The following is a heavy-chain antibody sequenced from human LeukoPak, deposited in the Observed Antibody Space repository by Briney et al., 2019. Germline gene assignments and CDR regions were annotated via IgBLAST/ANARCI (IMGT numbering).Heavy chain of an antibody. CDR3: AKDLPKYGSGTRGGFDY. Sequence: GGSLRLSCAASGFTFSSYAMSWVRQAPGKGLEWVSAISGSGGSTYYADSVKGRFTISRDNSKNTLYLQMSSLRAEDTAVYHCAKDLPKYGSGTRGGFDYWGQGTLVTVSS. J-gene: IGHJ4*02. V-gene: IGHV3-23*01. CDR1: GFTFSSYA. CDR2: ISGSGGST. D-gene: IGHD3-10*01.